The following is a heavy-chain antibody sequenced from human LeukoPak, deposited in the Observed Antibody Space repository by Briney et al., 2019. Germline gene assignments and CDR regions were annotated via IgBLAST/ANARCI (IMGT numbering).Heavy chain of an antibody. J-gene: IGHJ6*02. CDR2: LSITRVST. V-gene: IGHV3-23*01. CDR1: GFTFSSYA. Sequence: GGSLRLSCAASGFTFSSYAMSWVRQAPGKGLEWVSTLSITRVSTYYTDSVKGRFTISRDNSKNTLYLHTNSLRVEDTAVYYCAKVRDCSSTSSYRNYGMAVWGQGTTFNVSS. CDR3: AKVRDCSSTSSYRNYGMAV. D-gene: IGHD2-2*01.